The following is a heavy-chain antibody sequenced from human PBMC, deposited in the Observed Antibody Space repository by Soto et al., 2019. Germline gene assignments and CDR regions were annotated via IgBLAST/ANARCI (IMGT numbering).Heavy chain of an antibody. CDR1: GFSLRDYY. D-gene: IGHD3-16*01. V-gene: IGHV3-11*01. CDR2: VNPGGDVT. CDR3: TRDPRITDF. J-gene: IGHJ4*02. Sequence: WGSLVLGCAAYGFSLRDYYMTWIRQAPGKGLELVSYVNPGGDVTNYIESVKGRFTISRDNAKNSLYLHMNSLRAEDTAVYYCTRDPRITDFWGQGTLVTVSS.